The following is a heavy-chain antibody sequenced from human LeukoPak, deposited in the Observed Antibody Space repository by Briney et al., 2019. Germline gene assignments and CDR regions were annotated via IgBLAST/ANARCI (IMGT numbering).Heavy chain of an antibody. J-gene: IGHJ3*02. V-gene: IGHV3-21*01. D-gene: IGHD2-2*02. CDR1: GFTFSDYT. Sequence: GGSLRLSCAASGFTFSDYTMNWVRQAPGKGLEWVSSISTVRNNIYYTDSVKGRFTISRDNAKNSLYLQMNSLRAEDTAVYYCAREEGDQIVEVTGVICGAFDMWGQGTVVTVSS. CDR2: ISTVRNNI. CDR3: AREEGDQIVEVTGVICGAFDM.